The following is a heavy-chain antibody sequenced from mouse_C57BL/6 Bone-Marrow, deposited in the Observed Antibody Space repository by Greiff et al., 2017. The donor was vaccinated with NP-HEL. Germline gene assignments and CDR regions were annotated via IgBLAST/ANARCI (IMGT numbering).Heavy chain of an antibody. CDR3: ARPPTVVDDSYAMDY. J-gene: IGHJ4*01. Sequence: DVQLVESGGGLVKPGGSLKLSCAASGFTFSSYTMSWVRQTPEKRLEWVATISGGGGNTYYPDSVKGRFTISRDNAKNTLYLQMSSLRSEDTALYYCARPPTVVDDSYAMDYWGQGTSVTVSS. D-gene: IGHD1-1*01. CDR1: GFTFSSYT. V-gene: IGHV5-9*01. CDR2: ISGGGGNT.